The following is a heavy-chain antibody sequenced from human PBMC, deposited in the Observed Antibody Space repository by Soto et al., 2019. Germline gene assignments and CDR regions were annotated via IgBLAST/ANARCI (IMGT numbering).Heavy chain of an antibody. D-gene: IGHD6-19*01. V-gene: IGHV1-69*13. J-gene: IGHJ6*02. CDR2: IIPIFGTA. Sequence: GASVKVSCKASGYTFTSYAMHWVRQAPGQRLEWMGGIIPIFGTANYAQKFQGRVTITADESTSTAYMELSSLRSEDTAVYYCARGGSSGWYPIAYYYYGMDVWGQGTTVTVSS. CDR3: ARGGSSGWYPIAYYYYGMDV. CDR1: GYTFTSYA.